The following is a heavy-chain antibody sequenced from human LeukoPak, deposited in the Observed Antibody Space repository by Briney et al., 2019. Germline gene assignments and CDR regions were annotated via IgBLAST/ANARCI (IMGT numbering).Heavy chain of an antibody. J-gene: IGHJ3*02. CDR3: ARGMYDSAGYSGPFDI. D-gene: IGHD3-22*01. V-gene: IGHV4-59*01. CDR2: MKSRGRS. Sequence: SETLSLTCTVSGGSINRDFWTWIRQPPGQGLEWIRSMKSRGRSDFNPSLRSRVTLSVDTSKNQISLKLTSVTAADTAVYFCARGMYDSAGYSGPFDIWGQGTVVTVSS. CDR1: GGSINRDF.